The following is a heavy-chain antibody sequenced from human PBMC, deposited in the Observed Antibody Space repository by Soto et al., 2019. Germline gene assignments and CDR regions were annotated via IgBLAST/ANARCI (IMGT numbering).Heavy chain of an antibody. CDR2: IYYSGST. Sequence: QVQLQESGPGLVKPSQTLSLTCTVSGGSISSGGYYWSWIRQHPGKGLEWIGYIYYSGSTYYNPSLKSRVTISVDTSKNQFSLKLSSVTAVDTAVYYCAMGDDSSGLGRKHWGQGTLVTVSS. CDR1: GGSISSGGYY. V-gene: IGHV4-31*03. D-gene: IGHD3-22*01. J-gene: IGHJ4*02. CDR3: AMGDDSSGLGRKH.